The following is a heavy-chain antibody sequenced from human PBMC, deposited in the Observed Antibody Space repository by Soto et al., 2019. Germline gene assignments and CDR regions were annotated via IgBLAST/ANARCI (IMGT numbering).Heavy chain of an antibody. Sequence: GVSLRLSCSASGFTFSSYSMNWVRQAPGKGLEWVSSISSSSSYIYYADSVKGRFTISRDNAKNSLYLQMNSLRAEDTAVYYCPRVHVRLRPDDFDIWGQGTMVTVS. CDR3: PRVHVRLRPDDFDI. J-gene: IGHJ3*02. V-gene: IGHV3-21*01. CDR1: GFTFSSYS. CDR2: ISSSSSYI. D-gene: IGHD4-17*01.